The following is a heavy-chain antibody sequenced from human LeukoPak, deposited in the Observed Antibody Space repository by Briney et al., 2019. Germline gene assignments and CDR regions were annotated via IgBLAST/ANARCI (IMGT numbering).Heavy chain of an antibody. Sequence: ASVQDSCKSCVYTFPSYYMHWVRQAPGQGLEWMGIINPSGGSTSYAQKFQGRVTMTRDMSTSTVYMELSSLRSEDTAVYYCARDLVDGAVLYWGQGTLVTDSS. CDR3: ARDLVDGAVLY. J-gene: IGHJ4*02. CDR2: INPSGGST. V-gene: IGHV1-46*01. D-gene: IGHD4/OR15-4a*01. CDR1: VYTFPSYY.